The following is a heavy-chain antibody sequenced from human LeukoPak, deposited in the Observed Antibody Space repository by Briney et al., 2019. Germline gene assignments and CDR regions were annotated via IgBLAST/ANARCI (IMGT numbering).Heavy chain of an antibody. D-gene: IGHD6-13*01. J-gene: IGHJ6*02. CDR3: AHRAGRSSSFDYYGLDV. CDR2: IDWDDDK. Sequence: SGPALVKPTQTLTLTCTFPGFSLSTSGMCVSWIRQPPGKALEWLARIDWDDDKYYSTSLKTRLTISKDTSKNQVVLTMTNMDSVDTATYYCAHRAGRSSSFDYYGLDVWGQGTTVTVSS. CDR1: GFSLSTSGMC. V-gene: IGHV2-70*12.